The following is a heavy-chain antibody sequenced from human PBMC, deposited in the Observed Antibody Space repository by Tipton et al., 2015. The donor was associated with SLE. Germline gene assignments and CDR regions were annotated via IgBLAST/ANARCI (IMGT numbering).Heavy chain of an antibody. J-gene: IGHJ1*01. CDR2: IYYSGST. CDR1: GGSISSGGNY. CDR3: ATNGHGETYEFFTEYLRH. Sequence: TLSLTCTVSGGSISSGGNYWSWIRQHPGKGLEWIGNIYYSGSTYFNPSLKSRVIMAVDTSKNQFSLKLTSVTAADTAVYYCATNGHGETYEFFTEYLRHWGQGTLVTVSS. D-gene: IGHD5-12*01. V-gene: IGHV4-31*03.